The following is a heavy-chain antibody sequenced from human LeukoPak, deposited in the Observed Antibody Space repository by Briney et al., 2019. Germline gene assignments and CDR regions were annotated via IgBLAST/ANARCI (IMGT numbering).Heavy chain of an antibody. J-gene: IGHJ6*02. Sequence: GGSLRLSCAASGFTFSSYAMRWVRQAPGKGLEWAAAISYDGSNKYYADSVKGRFTIPRDNSKNTLYLQMNSLRAEDTAVYYCARSIAVAGDYYYGMDVWGQGTTVTVSS. CDR2: ISYDGSNK. D-gene: IGHD6-19*01. V-gene: IGHV3-30-3*01. CDR1: GFTFSSYA. CDR3: ARSIAVAGDYYYGMDV.